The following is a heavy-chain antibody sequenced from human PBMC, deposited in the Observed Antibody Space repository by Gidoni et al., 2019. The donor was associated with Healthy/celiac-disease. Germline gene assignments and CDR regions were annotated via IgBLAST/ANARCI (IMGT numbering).Heavy chain of an antibody. CDR2: INPNSGGT. J-gene: IGHJ4*02. CDR1: GYTFPGYY. Sequence: QVQLVQSGAEVKKPGASVKVSCKASGYTFPGYYMHWVRQAPGQGLEWMGWINPNSGGTNYAQKFQGRVTMTRDTSISTAYMELSRLRSDDTAVYYCASLARIAVAGTAVFDYWGQGTLVTVSS. CDR3: ASLARIAVAGTAVFDY. V-gene: IGHV1-2*02. D-gene: IGHD6-19*01.